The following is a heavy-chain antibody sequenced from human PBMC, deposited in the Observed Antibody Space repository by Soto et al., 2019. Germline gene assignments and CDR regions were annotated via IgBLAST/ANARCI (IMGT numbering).Heavy chain of an antibody. CDR1: GYTFSTYY. CDR3: GRGGMRTSFYAMDV. Sequence: ASVKVSCKASGYTFSTYYMTWVRQAPGQGLAWMGTISPSGDNTTYAQKFQGRVTMARDTSTSTVYMELSSLRTEDAAVYYFGRGGMRTSFYAMDVWGQGTTVAVAS. V-gene: IGHV1-46*01. J-gene: IGHJ6*02. D-gene: IGHD1-26*01. CDR2: ISPSGDNT.